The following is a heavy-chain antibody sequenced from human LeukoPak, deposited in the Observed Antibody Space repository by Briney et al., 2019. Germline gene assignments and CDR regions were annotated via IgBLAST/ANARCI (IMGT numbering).Heavy chain of an antibody. D-gene: IGHD3-9*01. CDR1: GGSISSSNW. CDR2: IYHSGST. Sequence: PSETLSLTCAVSGGSISSSNWWSWVRQPPGKGLEWIGEIYHSGSTNYNPSLKSRVTISVDKSKNQFSLKLSSVTAADTAVYYCAKQYYDTWYYYYGMDVWGQGTTVTVSS. V-gene: IGHV4-4*02. CDR3: AKQYYDTWYYYYGMDV. J-gene: IGHJ6*02.